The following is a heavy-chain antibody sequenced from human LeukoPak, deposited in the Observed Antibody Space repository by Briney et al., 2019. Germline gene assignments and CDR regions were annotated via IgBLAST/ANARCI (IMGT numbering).Heavy chain of an antibody. CDR3: ARVGRLAAGAGDS. CDR2: IFPRDSET. V-gene: IGHV5-51*01. D-gene: IGHD6-13*01. J-gene: IGHJ4*02. Sequence: GESLKISCEGSGYRFTSYWIAWVRHMPGKGLEWMGVIFPRDSETRYSPSLQGQITISADRSINTAYQQWSSLKASDTGIYYCARVGRLAAGAGDSWGQGTLVTVSS. CDR1: GYRFTSYW.